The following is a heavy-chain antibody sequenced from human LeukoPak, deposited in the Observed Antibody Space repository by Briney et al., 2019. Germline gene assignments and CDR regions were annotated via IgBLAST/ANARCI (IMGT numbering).Heavy chain of an antibody. J-gene: IGHJ4*02. V-gene: IGHV4-61*02. Sequence: SETLSLTCTVSGGSISSGSYYWSWIRQPAGKGLEWIGRIYTSGSTNYNPSLKSRVTISVDTSKNQFSLKLSSVTAADTAVYYCARGQRAPPRPGPRGFGVVTNWGQGTLVTVSS. D-gene: IGHD3-3*01. CDR3: ARGQRAPPRPGPRGFGVVTN. CDR1: GGSISSGSYY. CDR2: IYTSGST.